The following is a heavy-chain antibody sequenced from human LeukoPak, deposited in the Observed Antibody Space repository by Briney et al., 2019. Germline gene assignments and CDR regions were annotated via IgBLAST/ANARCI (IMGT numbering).Heavy chain of an antibody. D-gene: IGHD6-6*01. V-gene: IGHV1-69*06. CDR2: IIPIFGTA. J-gene: IGHJ6*03. CDR3: ARCPYSSSSQEYYYYYMDV. Sequence: AASVKVSCKASGGTFSSYAISWVRQAPGQGLEWMGGIIPIFGTANYAQKFQGRVTITADKSTSTAYMELSSLRSEDTAVYYCARCPYSSSSQEYYYYYMDVWGKGTTVTVSS. CDR1: GGTFSSYA.